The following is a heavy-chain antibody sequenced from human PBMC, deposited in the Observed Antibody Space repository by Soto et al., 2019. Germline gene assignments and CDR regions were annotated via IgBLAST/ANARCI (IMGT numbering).Heavy chain of an antibody. D-gene: IGHD2-21*02. J-gene: IGHJ3*02. Sequence: QVQLAQSGAEVKKPGSSVKVSCKASGGNFRSESINWVRQAPGQGLEWMGGIIPFFGTSDYAQKFQGRLRISADGSMTTAYMELSSLRSQDTAVYYCARGHEVGGNSDAYDIWGQGTMVIVSS. V-gene: IGHV1-69*12. CDR1: GGNFRSES. CDR3: ARGHEVGGNSDAYDI. CDR2: IIPFFGTS.